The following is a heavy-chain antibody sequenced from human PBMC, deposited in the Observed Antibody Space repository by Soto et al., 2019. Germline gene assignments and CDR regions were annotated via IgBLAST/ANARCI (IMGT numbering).Heavy chain of an antibody. CDR2: TYYRSKWYN. CDR3: ARAMAYCSSTDCYPFDY. CDR1: GDSVSSNTAA. D-gene: IGHD2-2*01. V-gene: IGHV6-1*01. Sequence: SPTLSLTCAISGDSVSSNTAAWNWIRQSPSRGLEWLGRTYYRSKWYNDYAVSVKSRVTINPDTSKNQFSLQLNSVTPEDTAVYYCARAMAYCSSTDCYPFDYWGQGTLVTVSS. J-gene: IGHJ4*02.